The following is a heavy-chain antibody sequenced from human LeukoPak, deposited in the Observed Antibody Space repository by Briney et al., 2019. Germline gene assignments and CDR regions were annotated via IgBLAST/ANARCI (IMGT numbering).Heavy chain of an antibody. CDR2: IIPSFGTA. V-gene: IGHV1-69*13. CDR3: ARYWDYVGYMDV. Sequence: SVKVSCKASGGTFSRYAISWVRQAPGQGLEWMGGIIPSFGTANYAQTFQGRVTITADESTSTAYMELSSLRSEDTAVYYCARYWDYVGYMDVWGKGTTVTVSS. D-gene: IGHD4-17*01. J-gene: IGHJ6*03. CDR1: GGTFSRYA.